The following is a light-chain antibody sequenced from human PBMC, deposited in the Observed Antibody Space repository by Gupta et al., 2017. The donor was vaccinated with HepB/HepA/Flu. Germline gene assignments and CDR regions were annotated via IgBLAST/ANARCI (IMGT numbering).Light chain of an antibody. Sequence: EIVMTQSPATLSVSPGERATLSCRASQSVSSNLVWYQQKPDQAPRLLIYGASTRATGIPARFSGSGSGTEFTLTISSLQSEDFAVYYCQQDNIWPRVFGQGTKVEIK. CDR3: QQDNIWPRV. J-gene: IGKJ1*01. CDR2: GAS. V-gene: IGKV3-15*01. CDR1: QSVSSN.